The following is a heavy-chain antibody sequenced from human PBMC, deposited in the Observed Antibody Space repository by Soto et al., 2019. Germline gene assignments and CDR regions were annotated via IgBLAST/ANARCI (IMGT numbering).Heavy chain of an antibody. J-gene: IGHJ6*04. CDR3: ARHIEVETPYYSPLDV. D-gene: IGHD2-21*02. V-gene: IGHV1-69*01. CDR1: GGGFSNYA. Sequence: QVQLVQSGAEVKNPGSSVKVSCKTSGGGFSNYAFSWVRQAPGQGLEWVGGVIPVRGTSNYAPKFQGTVTVTADEATRKVSMEVSRLRFEDTAVYYCARHIEVETPYYSPLDVWGKGTTVIVSS. CDR2: VIPVRGTS.